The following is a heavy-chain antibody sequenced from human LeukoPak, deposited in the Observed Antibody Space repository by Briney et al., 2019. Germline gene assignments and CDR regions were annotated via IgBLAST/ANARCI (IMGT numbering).Heavy chain of an antibody. CDR3: ASVNRGWFGVGEY. J-gene: IGHJ4*02. D-gene: IGHD3-10*01. CDR2: IYYSGST. V-gene: IGHV4-39*01. CDR1: GGSISSSYYY. Sequence: SETLSLTCTVSGGSISSSYYYWGWIRQPPGKGLEWIGSIYYSGSTYYNPSLESRVTISVDTSKNQFSLKLASVTAADTAVYFCASVNRGWFGVGEYWGQGTLVTVSS.